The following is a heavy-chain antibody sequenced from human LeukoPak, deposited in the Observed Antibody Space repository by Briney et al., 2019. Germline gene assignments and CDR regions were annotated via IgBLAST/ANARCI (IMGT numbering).Heavy chain of an antibody. D-gene: IGHD3-10*01. CDR1: GGSISSGDYY. J-gene: IGHJ4*02. CDR3: ARVIPFYGSGSYCFDY. CDR2: IYYSGST. Sequence: PSETLSLTCTVSGGSISSGDYYWSWIRQPPGKGLEWIGYIYYSGSTYYNPSLKSRVTISVDTSKNQFSLKLSSVTAADTAVYYRARVIPFYGSGSYCFDYWGQGTLVTVSS. V-gene: IGHV4-30-4*01.